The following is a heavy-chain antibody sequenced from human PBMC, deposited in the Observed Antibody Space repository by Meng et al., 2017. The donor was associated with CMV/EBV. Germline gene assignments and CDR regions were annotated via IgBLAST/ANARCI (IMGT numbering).Heavy chain of an antibody. CDR1: FTFGCCA. CDR3: AREYYDFWSGYHSWFDP. D-gene: IGHD3-3*01. V-gene: IGHV3-30-3*01. CDR2: ISYNGGNK. Sequence: FTFGCCAMHWVRQAPGKGLEWGAVISYNGGNKYYADSMKGRFTISRDNSKNTLYLQMNSLRAEDTAVYYCAREYYDFWSGYHSWFDPWGQGTLVTVSS. J-gene: IGHJ5*02.